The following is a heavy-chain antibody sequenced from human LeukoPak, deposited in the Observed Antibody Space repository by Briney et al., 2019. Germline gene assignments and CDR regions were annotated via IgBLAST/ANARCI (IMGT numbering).Heavy chain of an antibody. CDR2: ISWNIDST. D-gene: IGHD1-1*01. CDR3: AKHMRATNTYYFYGLDV. CDR1: GFNFDDYG. V-gene: IGHV3-9*01. Sequence: GTSLRLSCAASGFNFDDYGMHWVRQPPGKGLEWVSSISWNIDSTVYADSVKGRFLISRDNAKNSLYLQMSSLRPEDTALYYCAKHMRATNTYYFYGLDVWGQGTPVTVSS. J-gene: IGHJ6*02.